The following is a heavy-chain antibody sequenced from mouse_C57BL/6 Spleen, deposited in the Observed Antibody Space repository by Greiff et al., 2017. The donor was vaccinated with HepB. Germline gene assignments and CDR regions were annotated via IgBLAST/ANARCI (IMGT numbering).Heavy chain of an antibody. CDR2: ISDGGSYT. CDR3: AREGPYYYGSSHWYFDV. J-gene: IGHJ1*03. CDR1: GFTFSSYA. V-gene: IGHV5-4*01. Sequence: EVKVVESGGGLVKPGGSLKLSCAASGFTFSSYAMSWVRQTPEKRLEWVATISDGGSYTYYPDNVKGRFTISRDNAKNNLYLQMSHLKSEDTAMYYCAREGPYYYGSSHWYFDVWGTGTTVTVSS. D-gene: IGHD1-1*01.